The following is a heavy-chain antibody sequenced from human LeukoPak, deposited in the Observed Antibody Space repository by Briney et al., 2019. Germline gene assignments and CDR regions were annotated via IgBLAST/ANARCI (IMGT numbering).Heavy chain of an antibody. J-gene: IGHJ4*02. V-gene: IGHV4-38-2*02. CDR3: ARAGYGDSDFDY. CDR2: IYHSGNT. CDR1: GYSISTSYY. D-gene: IGHD4-17*01. Sequence: PSETLSLTCTVSGYSISTSYYWGWIRQPPGRGLEWIGSIYHSGNTYYNPSLKSRVTISVDTSKNQFSLKLNSVTAADTAVYYCARAGYGDSDFDYWGQGTLVTVSS.